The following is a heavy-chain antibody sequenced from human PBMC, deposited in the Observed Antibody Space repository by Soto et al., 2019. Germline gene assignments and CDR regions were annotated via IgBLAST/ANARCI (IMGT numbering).Heavy chain of an antibody. CDR1: GFTFSSYA. CDR2: ISGSGGST. Sequence: PGGSLRLSCAASGFTFSSYAMSWVRQAPGKGLEWVSAISGSGGSTYYADSVKGRFTISRDNSKNTLYLQLNSLRAEDTAVYYCAKDLWAKVAPDTVMVRDGYYYYGMDVWGQGTTVTVSS. CDR3: AKDLWAKVAPDTVMVRDGYYYYGMDV. V-gene: IGHV3-23*01. D-gene: IGHD5-18*01. J-gene: IGHJ6*02.